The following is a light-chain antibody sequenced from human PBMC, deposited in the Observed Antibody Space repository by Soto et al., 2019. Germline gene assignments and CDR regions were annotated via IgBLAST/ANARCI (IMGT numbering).Light chain of an antibody. Sequence: EIVLTQSPATLSLSPGERATLSCRASQSVSSYLAWYQQKTGQAPRLLIYDASNRATGIPARFSGSGSGTDFTLTISSLEPEDLSVYYCQQRSNWPTFGPGTKGDIK. CDR3: QQRSNWPT. CDR2: DAS. J-gene: IGKJ3*01. CDR1: QSVSSY. V-gene: IGKV3-11*01.